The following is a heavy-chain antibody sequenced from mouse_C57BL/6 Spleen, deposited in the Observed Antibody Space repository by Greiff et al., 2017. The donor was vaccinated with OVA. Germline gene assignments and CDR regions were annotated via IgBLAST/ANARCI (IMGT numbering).Heavy chain of an antibody. CDR2: IDPSDSYT. J-gene: IGHJ1*03. D-gene: IGHD1-1*01. Sequence: VKPGASVKLSCKASGYTFTSYWMQWVKQRPGQGLEWIGEIDPSDSYTNYNQKFKGKATLTVDTSSSTAYRRRSSLAYEDAAVYYSARRNYYGSSNFWDMDVWGTGTTVTVSS. CDR1: GYTFTSYW. CDR3: ARRNYYGSSNFWDMDV. V-gene: IGHV1-50*01.